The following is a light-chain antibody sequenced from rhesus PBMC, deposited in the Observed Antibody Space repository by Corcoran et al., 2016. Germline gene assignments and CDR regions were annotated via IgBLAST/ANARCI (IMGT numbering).Light chain of an antibody. CDR2: DAS. J-gene: IGKJ2*01. CDR1: QGISSY. CDR3: LQHNSYPYS. V-gene: IGKV1-28*03. Sequence: DIQMTQSPSSLSASVGDTVTITCRASQGISSYLNWFQQKPGKAPNLLIYDASSLESGVPSRFSGSGSGTDFTLTISILQPEDFAAYYCLQHNSYPYSFGQGTKVEIK.